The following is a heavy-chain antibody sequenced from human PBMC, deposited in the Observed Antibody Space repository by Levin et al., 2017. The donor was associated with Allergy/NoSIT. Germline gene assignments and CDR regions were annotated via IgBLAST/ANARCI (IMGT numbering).Heavy chain of an antibody. Sequence: KVSCKGSGYSFTSHYITWVRQMPEKGLEWMGKIDPSDSYTKYSPSFQGHVTFSANKSISTAYLQWSSLKASDTALYYCVRILWGSGGPPDFWGQGTLVTVSS. CDR2: IDPSDSYT. CDR3: VRILWGSGGPPDF. V-gene: IGHV5-10-1*01. D-gene: IGHD2-15*01. CDR1: GYSFTSHY. J-gene: IGHJ4*02.